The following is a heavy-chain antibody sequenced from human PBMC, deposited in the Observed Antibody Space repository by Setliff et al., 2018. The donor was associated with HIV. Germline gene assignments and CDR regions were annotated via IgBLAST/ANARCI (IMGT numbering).Heavy chain of an antibody. CDR2: IYSNGRT. Sequence: SETLSLTCTVSGGSITSGSYYWSWIRQPAGKGLEWIGRIYSNGRTTHNPSLKSRVTISRDTSENQFSLKLNSVTAADTAVYYCARRGRDGVLIVFATGFDPWGQGTLVTVSS. D-gene: IGHD2-8*01. CDR3: ARRGRDGVLIVFATGFDP. J-gene: IGHJ5*02. V-gene: IGHV4-61*02. CDR1: GGSITSGSYY.